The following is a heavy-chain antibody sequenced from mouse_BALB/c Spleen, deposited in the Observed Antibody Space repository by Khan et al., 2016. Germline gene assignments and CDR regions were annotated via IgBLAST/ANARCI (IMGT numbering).Heavy chain of an antibody. CDR1: GFTFINYW. Sequence: VKLEESGGGLVQPGGSMKLSCVASGFTFINYWMNWVRQSPEKGLEWVAEIRLKSNNYATHYAESVKGRFTISRDDSKSTVYLQMNNLRAEDTGIYYCTREFAMDYWGQGTSVTVSS. CDR2: IRLKSNNYAT. J-gene: IGHJ4*01. CDR3: TREFAMDY. V-gene: IGHV6-6*02.